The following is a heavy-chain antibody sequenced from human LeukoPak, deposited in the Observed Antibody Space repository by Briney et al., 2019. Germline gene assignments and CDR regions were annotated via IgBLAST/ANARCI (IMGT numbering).Heavy chain of an antibody. J-gene: IGHJ4*02. CDR3: AKDILQTTVVTAFDY. D-gene: IGHD4-23*01. CDR1: GFTFSSYG. CDR2: ISYDGSSK. V-gene: IGHV3-30*18. Sequence: PGRSLRLSCAASGFTFSSYGMHWVRQAPGKGLEWVAVISYDGSSKYYADSVKGRFTISRDNSKNTLYLQMNSLRAEDTAVYYCAKDILQTTVVTAFDYWGQGTLVTVSS.